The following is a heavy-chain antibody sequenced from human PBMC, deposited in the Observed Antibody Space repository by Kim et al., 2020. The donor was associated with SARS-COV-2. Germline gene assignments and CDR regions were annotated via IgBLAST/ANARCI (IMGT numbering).Heavy chain of an antibody. Sequence: SVKVSCKASGYTFNNFAISWVRLAPGQGLEWMGDIIPMFGTVKSAQKFQGRLTITADESTTTAFMDLSSLRSEDTAIYFCARAPNEGAFDVWGQGTMVTVSP. J-gene: IGHJ3*01. CDR1: GYTFNNFA. CDR2: IIPMFGTV. V-gene: IGHV1-69*13. CDR3: ARAPNEGAFDV. D-gene: IGHD1-1*01.